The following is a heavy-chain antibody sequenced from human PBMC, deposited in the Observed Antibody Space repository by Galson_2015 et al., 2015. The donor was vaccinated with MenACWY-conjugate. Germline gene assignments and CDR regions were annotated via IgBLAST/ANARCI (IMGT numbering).Heavy chain of an antibody. CDR2: IFHNGST. CDR3: ARVILTGWPIDH. J-gene: IGHJ4*02. D-gene: IGHD6-19*01. CDR1: GGSISSYY. V-gene: IGHV4-59*01. Sequence: SATLSLTCPVSGGSISSYYWTWIRQPPGKGLEWIGYIFHNGSTNYNPSLKSRVTISQDMSKNQFSLRLSSVTAADTAMYYCARVILTGWPIDHWGQGALVTVSS.